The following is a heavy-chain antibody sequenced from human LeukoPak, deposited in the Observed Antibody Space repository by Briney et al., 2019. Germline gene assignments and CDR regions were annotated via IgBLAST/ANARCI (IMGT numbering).Heavy chain of an antibody. D-gene: IGHD4-17*01. V-gene: IGHV4-4*02. CDR2: IYHSEST. Sequence: SGTLSLTCAVSGGSISSSYWWSWVRQPPEKGLEWIGEIYHSESTNYNPSLKSRVTFSVDKSENQFSLKLSSVTAADTAVYYCARGRYGDLDYWGQGTLVTVSS. CDR1: GGSISSSYW. J-gene: IGHJ4*02. CDR3: ARGRYGDLDY.